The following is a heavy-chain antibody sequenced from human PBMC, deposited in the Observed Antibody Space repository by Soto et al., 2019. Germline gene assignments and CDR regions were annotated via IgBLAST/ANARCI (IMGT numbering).Heavy chain of an antibody. Sequence: EVQLVESGGGLVQPGGSLRLSCAASGFTFSTYSMNWVRQAPGKGLEWVSYISGGSRTIYYADSVKGRFTNSRDNAKNSRYLQMNGLRDGDTAMYFCARDQRNARSNDAFDIWGQGTMVTVSS. CDR1: GFTFSTYS. CDR2: ISGGSRTI. CDR3: ARDQRNARSNDAFDI. D-gene: IGHD2-2*01. V-gene: IGHV3-48*02. J-gene: IGHJ3*02.